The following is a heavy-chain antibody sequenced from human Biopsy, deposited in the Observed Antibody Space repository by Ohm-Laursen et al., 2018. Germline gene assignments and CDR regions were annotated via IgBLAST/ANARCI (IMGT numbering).Heavy chain of an antibody. CDR1: GGSFTGHY. D-gene: IGHD3-22*01. CDR3: GRREVVITHDAFDT. Sequence: SDTLSLTCPVSGGSFTGHYWTWIRQPPGKGLEWIGDVYYSGSTNRNPSLKSRVTILVDTSKNQFSLKLNSVTAADTAVYYCGRREVVITHDAFDTWGQGTMVTVSS. CDR2: VYYSGST. V-gene: IGHV4-59*08. J-gene: IGHJ3*02.